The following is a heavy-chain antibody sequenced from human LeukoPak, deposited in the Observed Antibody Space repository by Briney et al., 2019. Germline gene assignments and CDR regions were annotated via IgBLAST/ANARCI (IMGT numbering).Heavy chain of an antibody. V-gene: IGHV4-34*01. D-gene: IGHD6-19*01. Sequence: SETLSLTCAVYGGSFSGYYWSWIRQPPGKGLEWIGETNHSGSTNYNPSLKSRVTISVDTSKYQFSLKLSSVTAADTAVYYCARGQQWLGHNWFDPWGQGTLVTVSS. CDR2: TNHSGST. J-gene: IGHJ5*02. CDR3: ARGQQWLGHNWFDP. CDR1: GGSFSGYY.